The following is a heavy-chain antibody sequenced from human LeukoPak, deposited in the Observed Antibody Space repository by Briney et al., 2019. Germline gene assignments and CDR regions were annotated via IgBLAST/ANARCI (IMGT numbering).Heavy chain of an antibody. CDR2: IKSDGSEY. J-gene: IGHJ4*02. CDR1: GLILSNSW. Sequence: GGSLRLSCAVSGLILSNSWMSWVRQAPGKGLEWVANIKSDGSEYYYVDSVKGRFTISRDNAKNSLYLQMSSLRSEDTAVYYCARGIDGYYDYWGQGTLVSVSP. V-gene: IGHV3-7*01. D-gene: IGHD3-22*01. CDR3: ARGIDGYYDY.